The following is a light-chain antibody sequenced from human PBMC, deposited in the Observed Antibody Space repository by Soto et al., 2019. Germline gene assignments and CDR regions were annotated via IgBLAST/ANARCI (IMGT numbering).Light chain of an antibody. CDR2: RNF. J-gene: IGLJ3*02. CDR1: RSNIGAGYD. Sequence: QSVLTHPPSVSGAPRQTVTISCAGTRSNIGAGYDVHWYQHLPGTAPKLLFYRNFNRPSGVPDRFSASRSGTSASLAITGLQAEDEADYYCQSYDRSVSGLVVFGGGTKLTVL. CDR3: QSYDRSVSGLVV. V-gene: IGLV1-40*01.